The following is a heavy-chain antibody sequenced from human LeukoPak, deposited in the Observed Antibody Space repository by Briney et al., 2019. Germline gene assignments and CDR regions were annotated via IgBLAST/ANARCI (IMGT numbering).Heavy chain of an antibody. D-gene: IGHD5-12*01. CDR1: GYTFTTYY. Sequence: GSVKVSCKASGYTFTTYYMHWVRQAPGQGLEWMGIINPSGGSTSYAQKFQGRVTMTRDMSTSTVYMELSSLRSEDTAVYYCAIEDSGYPFPPLMGYWGQGTLVTLPS. V-gene: IGHV1-46*01. CDR2: INPSGGST. J-gene: IGHJ4*02. CDR3: AIEDSGYPFPPLMGY.